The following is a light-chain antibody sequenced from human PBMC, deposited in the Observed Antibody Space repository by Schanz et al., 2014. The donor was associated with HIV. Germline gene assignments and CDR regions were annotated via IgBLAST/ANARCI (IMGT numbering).Light chain of an antibody. V-gene: IGKV1-5*03. J-gene: IGKJ4*01. Sequence: DIQMTQSPSTLSASVGDRVTITCRASQSISSWLAWYQQKPGKAPKLLIYKASSLESGVPSRFSGRGSATDFSLIVNGLQPEDVGTYFCQQYENLPLTFGGGTRVELK. CDR2: KAS. CDR3: QQYENLPLT. CDR1: QSISSW.